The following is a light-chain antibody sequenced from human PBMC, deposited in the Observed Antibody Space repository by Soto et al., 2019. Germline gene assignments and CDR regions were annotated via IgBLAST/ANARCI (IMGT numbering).Light chain of an antibody. CDR1: QSVSSY. Sequence: EIVLTQSPANLSLSPGERATLSCRASQSVSSYLAWYQQKPGQAPRLLIYDASNRATGIPARFSGSGSGTDFTLTISSLEPEDFAVYYCQQRSNWPPFTFGGGTKVEIK. CDR3: QQRSNWPPFT. CDR2: DAS. V-gene: IGKV3-11*01. J-gene: IGKJ4*01.